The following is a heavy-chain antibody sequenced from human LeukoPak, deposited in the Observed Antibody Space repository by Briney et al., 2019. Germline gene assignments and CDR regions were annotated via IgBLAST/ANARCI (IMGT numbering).Heavy chain of an antibody. V-gene: IGHV4-34*01. Sequence: SETLSLTCAVYGGSFSGYYWSWIRQPPGKGLEWIGGINHSRTTNYNPSLKSRVTISVDTSKNQFSLKLSSVTAADTAVYYCAKDHQKYQLLIDYWGQGTLVTVSS. CDR3: AKDHQKYQLLIDY. CDR2: INHSRTT. J-gene: IGHJ4*02. CDR1: GGSFSGYY. D-gene: IGHD2-2*01.